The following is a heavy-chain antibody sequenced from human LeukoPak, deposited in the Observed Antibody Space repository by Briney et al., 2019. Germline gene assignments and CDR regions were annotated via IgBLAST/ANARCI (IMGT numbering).Heavy chain of an antibody. V-gene: IGHV3-23*01. J-gene: IGHJ4*02. CDR1: GFTFSSYA. Sequence: GGSLRLSCAASGFTFSSYAMSWVRQAPGKGLEWVSAIFGTGITYYADSGKGRFTISRDNSNSTLYLQMDSLRAEDTAVYYCAKDRDFGSGSYYNGNDYWGQGTLVTVSS. CDR3: AKDRDFGSGSYYNGNDY. CDR2: IFGTGIT. D-gene: IGHD3-10*01.